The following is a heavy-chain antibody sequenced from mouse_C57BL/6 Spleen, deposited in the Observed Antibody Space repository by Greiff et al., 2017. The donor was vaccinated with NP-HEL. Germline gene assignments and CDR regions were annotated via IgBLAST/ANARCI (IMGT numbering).Heavy chain of an antibody. J-gene: IGHJ4*01. V-gene: IGHV1-53*01. CDR2: INPSNGGP. D-gene: IGHD4-1*01. CDR1: GYTFTSYW. Sequence: QVQLQQSGTELVKPGASVKLSCKASGYTFTSYWMHWVKQRPGQGLEWIGNINPSNGGPNYNEKFKSKATLTVDKSSSTDYMQLSSLTAEDSAVYYCARKKELGRDAMDYWGQGTSVTVSS. CDR3: ARKKELGRDAMDY.